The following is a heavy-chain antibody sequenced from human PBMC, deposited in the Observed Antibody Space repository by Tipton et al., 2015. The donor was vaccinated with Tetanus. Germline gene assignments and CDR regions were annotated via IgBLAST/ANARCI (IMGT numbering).Heavy chain of an antibody. Sequence: TLSLTCTVSGGSITSGTYYWGWIRQPPGKGLEWIGNIYYSGSTYYNSPLKSRVTISLDTSKNQFSLKLSSVTAADTAVYYCARLSSGWSLDPLYYFDYWGQGTLVTVSS. CDR2: IYYSGST. CDR1: GGSITSGTYY. CDR3: ARLSSGWSLDPLYYFDY. D-gene: IGHD6-19*01. J-gene: IGHJ4*02. V-gene: IGHV4-39*01.